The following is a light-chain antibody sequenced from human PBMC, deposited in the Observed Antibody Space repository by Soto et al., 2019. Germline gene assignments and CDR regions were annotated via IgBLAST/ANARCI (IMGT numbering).Light chain of an antibody. CDR3: CSYAGSYV. CDR1: SSDVGGYNY. CDR2: DVS. Sequence: SALTQPRSVSGSPGQSVTISCTGTSSDVGGYNYVSWYQQHPGKAPKLMIYDVSKRPSGVPDRFSGSKSGNTASLTISGLQAEDEADYYCCSYAGSYVFGTGTKVIVL. J-gene: IGLJ1*01. V-gene: IGLV2-11*01.